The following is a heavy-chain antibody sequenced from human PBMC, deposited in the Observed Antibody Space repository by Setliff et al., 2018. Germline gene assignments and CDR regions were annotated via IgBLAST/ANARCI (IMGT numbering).Heavy chain of an antibody. CDR2: LSSANNYI. CDR1: GFAFASYN. Sequence: GGSLRLSCAASGFAFASYNMIWVRQAPGKGLEWVSSLSSANNYIVYADSVKGRFTISRDNAKSSLYLQMNSLSAEDTAIYYCVRYNWNFPDCWGQGTLVTVSS. D-gene: IGHD1-7*01. J-gene: IGHJ4*02. V-gene: IGHV3-21*01. CDR3: VRYNWNFPDC.